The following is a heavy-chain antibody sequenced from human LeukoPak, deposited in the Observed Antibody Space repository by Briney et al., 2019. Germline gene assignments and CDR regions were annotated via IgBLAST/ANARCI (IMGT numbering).Heavy chain of an antibody. V-gene: IGHV4-4*07. CDR1: GGSISSYY. D-gene: IGHD1-1*01. Sequence: SETLSLTCTVSGGSISSYYWSWIRQPAGKGLEWIGRIYTSGSTNYNPSLKSRVTISVDTSKNQFSLKLSSVTAADTAVYYCATTKGLRDAFDIWGQGTMVTVSS. CDR3: ATTKGLRDAFDI. J-gene: IGHJ3*02. CDR2: IYTSGST.